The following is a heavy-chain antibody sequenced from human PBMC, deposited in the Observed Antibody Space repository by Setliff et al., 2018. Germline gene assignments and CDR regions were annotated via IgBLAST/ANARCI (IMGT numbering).Heavy chain of an antibody. CDR1: GYTFTDYG. V-gene: IGHV1-18*01. CDR2: ISAHDGKI. Sequence: ASVKVSCKASGYTFTDYGINWVRQAPGQGLEWMGWISAHDGKINYTQGFQGRITMTTDPXTTTAYMELRGLKFDDAAVYYCARDGYSYGPGVDYWGQGTLVTVSS. J-gene: IGHJ4*02. CDR3: ARDGYSYGPGVDY. D-gene: IGHD5-18*01.